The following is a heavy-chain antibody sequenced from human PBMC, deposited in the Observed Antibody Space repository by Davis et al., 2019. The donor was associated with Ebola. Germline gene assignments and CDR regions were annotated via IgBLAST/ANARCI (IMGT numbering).Heavy chain of an antibody. J-gene: IGHJ4*02. CDR2: ISGNGGSI. D-gene: IGHD3-3*01. CDR1: GFSFGTYA. CDR3: GKGLSSTMFGVDTLIEY. V-gene: IGHV3-23*01. Sequence: GGSLRLSCAASGFSFGTYAMTWVRQAPGKGLEWVSTISGNGGSIHYAESIKGRFTISRDNSRNTLFLQMNSLRADDTARYYCGKGLSSTMFGVDTLIEYWGQGTQVTVSS.